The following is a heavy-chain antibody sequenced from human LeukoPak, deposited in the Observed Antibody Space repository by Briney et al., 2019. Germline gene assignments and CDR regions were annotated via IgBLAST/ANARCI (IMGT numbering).Heavy chain of an antibody. Sequence: GGSLRLSCAASGFTFSSYAMSWVRQAPGKGLEWVSAISGSGGSTYYADSVKGRFTISRDNSKNTLYLQMNSLRAEDTAVYYCATVGVTMIVVVPKRTDDYWGQGTLVTVSS. CDR3: ATVGVTMIVVVPKRTDDY. J-gene: IGHJ4*02. CDR1: GFTFSSYA. CDR2: ISGSGGST. V-gene: IGHV3-23*01. D-gene: IGHD3-22*01.